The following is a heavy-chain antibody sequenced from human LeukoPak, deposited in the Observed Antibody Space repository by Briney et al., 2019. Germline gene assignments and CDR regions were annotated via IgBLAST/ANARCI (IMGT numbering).Heavy chain of an antibody. CDR2: MYYSGST. V-gene: IGHV4-59*08. CDR3: ARHQWVPAFDI. Sequence: SETLSLTCTVSGGSISGFYWNWIRQPPGKGLEWIGYMYYSGSTNYNPSLKSRVTISVDTSKNQFSLKLSSVTAADTAVYYCARHQWVPAFDIWGQGTMVTVSS. CDR1: GGSISGFY. J-gene: IGHJ3*02. D-gene: IGHD1-26*01.